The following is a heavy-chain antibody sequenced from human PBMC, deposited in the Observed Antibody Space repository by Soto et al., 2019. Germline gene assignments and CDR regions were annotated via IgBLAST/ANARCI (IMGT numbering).Heavy chain of an antibody. D-gene: IGHD2-21*02. CDR3: ARVSGDCFDY. Sequence: SETLSLTCTVSGGSISSYYWSWIRQPPGKGLEWIGYIYYSVSTNYNPSLKSRVTISVDTSKNQFSLKLSSVTAADTAVYYCARVSGDCFDYWSQGTLVTVSS. CDR2: IYYSVST. CDR1: GGSISSYY. V-gene: IGHV4-59*01. J-gene: IGHJ4*02.